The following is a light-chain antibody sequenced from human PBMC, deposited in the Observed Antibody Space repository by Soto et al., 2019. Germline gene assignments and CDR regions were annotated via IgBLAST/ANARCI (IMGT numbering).Light chain of an antibody. CDR1: RSDVGDYNY. CDR3: SSYTSSRNYV. J-gene: IGLJ1*01. CDR2: DVS. V-gene: IGLV2-14*01. Sequence: QSALTQPASVSGSPGQSITISCTGTRSDVGDYNYVSWYQQHPGKAPKLMIYDVSNRPSGVSNRFSGSKSGNTASLTISGLQAEDEADYYCSSYTSSRNYVFGTGTKVTVL.